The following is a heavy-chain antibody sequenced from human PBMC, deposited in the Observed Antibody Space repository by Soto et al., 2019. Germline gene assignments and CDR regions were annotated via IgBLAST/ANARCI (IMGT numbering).Heavy chain of an antibody. CDR1: GGSISSGGYY. V-gene: IGHV4-31*03. Sequence: SETLSLTCTVSGGSISSGGYYWSWIRQHPGKGLEWIGYIYYSGSTYYNPSLKSRVTISVDTSKNQFSLKLSSVTAADTAVYYCARDRGGYEPGGIDPWGQGTMVTVSS. D-gene: IGHD5-12*01. J-gene: IGHJ5*02. CDR2: IYYSGST. CDR3: ARDRGGYEPGGIDP.